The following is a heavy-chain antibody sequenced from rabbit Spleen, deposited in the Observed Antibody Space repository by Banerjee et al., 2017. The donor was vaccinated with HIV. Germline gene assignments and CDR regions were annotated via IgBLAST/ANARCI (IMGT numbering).Heavy chain of an antibody. CDR2: IDPVFGIT. CDR1: GFSFSNSYY. CDR3: ARDGAGGSYFAL. V-gene: IGHV1S43*01. J-gene: IGHJ4*01. Sequence: QEHLKESGGGLVQPGGTLTLTCTASGFSFSNSYYMCWVRQAPGKGLEWIDYIDPVFGITYYASWVNGRFSISRENAQNTVFLQMTSLTDADTATYFCARDGAGGSYFALWGPGTLVTVS. D-gene: IGHD8-1*01.